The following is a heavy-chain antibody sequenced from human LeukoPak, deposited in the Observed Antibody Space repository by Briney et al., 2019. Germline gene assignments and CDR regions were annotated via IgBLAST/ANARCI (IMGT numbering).Heavy chain of an antibody. D-gene: IGHD3-10*01. CDR2: IITIFGTA. CDR1: VVTFSSYA. Sequence: SVKVSCKVSVVTFSSYAISWVRQAPGQGLEWMGGIITIFGTANNAQTFQGRVPITSDESTSTASMELSSWRSDDTAVYYCARDTIESTRGSGSSNFDHWGQGTLVTVSS. J-gene: IGHJ4*02. CDR3: ARDTIESTRGSGSSNFDH. V-gene: IGHV1-69*13.